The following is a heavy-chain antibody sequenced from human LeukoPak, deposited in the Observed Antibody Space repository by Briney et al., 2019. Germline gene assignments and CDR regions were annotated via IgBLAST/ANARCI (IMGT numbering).Heavy chain of an antibody. CDR2: ISSSGSTI. CDR3: AKAMAGWPAYNPFDY. CDR1: GFTFSDYF. D-gene: IGHD3-16*01. J-gene: IGHJ4*02. V-gene: IGHV3-11*04. Sequence: GGSLRLSCAASGFTFSDYFMSWIRRAPGRGLEWISYISSSGSTIYYADSVRGRFTISRDNTKNSLYLQMNSLRAEDTAIYYCAKAMAGWPAYNPFDYWGQGTLVTVSS.